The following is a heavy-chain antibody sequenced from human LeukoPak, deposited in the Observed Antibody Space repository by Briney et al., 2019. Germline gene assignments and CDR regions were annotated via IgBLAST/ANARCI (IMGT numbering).Heavy chain of an antibody. CDR3: ASRYCSGGSCSHFDY. V-gene: IGHV3-23*01. Sequence: GGSLRLSCAASGLSFSSYAMSWVRQAPGRGLEWVSAISGSDGRTFQPDSVKGRFTISRDNSKNTLYLQMNSLRAEDTAVYYCASRYCSGGSCSHFDYWGQGTLVTVSS. CDR1: GLSFSSYA. D-gene: IGHD2-15*01. CDR2: ISGSDGRT. J-gene: IGHJ4*02.